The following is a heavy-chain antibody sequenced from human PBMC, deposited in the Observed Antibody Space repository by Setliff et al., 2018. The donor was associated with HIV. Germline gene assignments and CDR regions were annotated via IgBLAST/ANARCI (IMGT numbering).Heavy chain of an antibody. J-gene: IGHJ5*02. V-gene: IGHV4-30-4*08. CDR1: GGSISSGDYY. CDR3: ARILVAAAGTGFDP. CDR2: IYYSEST. Sequence: SETLSLTCTVSGGSISSGDYYWSWIRQPPGKGLEWIGYIYYSESTYYNPSLKSRVTISVDTSKNQFSLKLSSVTAADTAVYYCARILVAAAGTGFDPWGQGILVTVSS. D-gene: IGHD6-13*01.